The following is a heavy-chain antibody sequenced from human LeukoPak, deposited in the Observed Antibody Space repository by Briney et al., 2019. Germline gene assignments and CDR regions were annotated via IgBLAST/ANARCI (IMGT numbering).Heavy chain of an antibody. D-gene: IGHD6-13*01. Sequence: GGSLRLSCAVSGFNVSSNYLNWVRQAPGKGPEWVSVIYSGGSTYYADSVKGRFTISRDNSKNTLYLQMNSLRAEDTAVYHCARVDSRTAQFDYWGQGALVTVSS. CDR2: IYSGGST. CDR3: ARVDSRTAQFDY. CDR1: GFNVSSNY. V-gene: IGHV3-66*01. J-gene: IGHJ4*02.